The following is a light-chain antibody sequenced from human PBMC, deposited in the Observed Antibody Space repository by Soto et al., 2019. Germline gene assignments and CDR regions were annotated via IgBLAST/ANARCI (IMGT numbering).Light chain of an antibody. J-gene: IGKJ3*01. Sequence: DIQMTQSPSTLSASVGDRVTITCRASQSISSWLAWYQQKPGKAPKLLIYDASSLKSGVPSRFSGSGSGTEFTLTISSLQPDDFATYYCQQYNSYSGFTFGPGTKVDIK. V-gene: IGKV1-5*01. CDR2: DAS. CDR3: QQYNSYSGFT. CDR1: QSISSW.